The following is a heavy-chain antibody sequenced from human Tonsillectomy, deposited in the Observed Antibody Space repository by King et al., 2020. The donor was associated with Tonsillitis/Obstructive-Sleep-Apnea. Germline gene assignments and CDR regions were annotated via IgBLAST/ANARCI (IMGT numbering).Heavy chain of an antibody. Sequence: VQLVESGGGVVQPGRSLRLSCAASGFTFSSYAMHWVRQAPGKGLEWVAVISYDGSNKYYADSVKGRFTISRDNSKNTLYLQMNSLRAEDTAVYYCARAHYSNYYYYGMDVWGQGTTVTVSS. J-gene: IGHJ6*02. CDR3: ARAHYSNYYYYGMDV. D-gene: IGHD4-11*01. CDR2: ISYDGSNK. V-gene: IGHV3-30*04. CDR1: GFTFSSYA.